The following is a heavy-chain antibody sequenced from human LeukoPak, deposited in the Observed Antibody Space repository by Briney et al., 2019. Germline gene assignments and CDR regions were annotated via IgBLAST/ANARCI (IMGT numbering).Heavy chain of an antibody. J-gene: IGHJ6*03. CDR2: IYSNGDT. CDR1: GDSISSGSYY. D-gene: IGHD6-13*01. V-gene: IGHV4-61*02. Sequence: SQTLSLTCTVSGDSISSGSYYWSWIRQPAGKGLEWIVRIYSNGDTKFNPSLKSRVTISLDTSKNQFSLKLSSATAADTAVYYCASRHSKQQPYYYYMDIWGKGTTVTVSS. CDR3: ASRHSKQQPYYYYMDI.